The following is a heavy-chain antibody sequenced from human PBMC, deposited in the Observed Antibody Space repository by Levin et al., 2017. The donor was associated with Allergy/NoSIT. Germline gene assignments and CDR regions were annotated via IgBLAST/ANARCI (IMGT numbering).Heavy chain of an antibody. CDR3: AKDTGGDCSGGSCYGDAEYFQH. CDR1: GFTFDDYT. D-gene: IGHD2-15*01. Sequence: GESLKISCAASGFTFDDYTMHWVRQAPGKGLEWVSLISWDGGSTYYADSVKGRFTISRDNSKNSLYLQMNSLRTEDTALYYCAKDTGGDCSGGSCYGDAEYFQHWGQGTLVTVSS. CDR2: ISWDGGST. J-gene: IGHJ1*01. V-gene: IGHV3-43*01.